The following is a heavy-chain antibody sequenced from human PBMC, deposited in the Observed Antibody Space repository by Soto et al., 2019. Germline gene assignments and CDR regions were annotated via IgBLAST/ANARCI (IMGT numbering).Heavy chain of an antibody. V-gene: IGHV3-74*01. CDR1: GFTFSSYW. Sequence: EVPLVESGGGLVQPGGSLRLSCAASGFTFSSYWMHWVRQAPGKGLVWVSRIKTDGSIISYADSVMGRFTISRDNAKNTLYLQMNGLRAEDTAVYYCARVRNGDWYFDSWGQGTLVTISA. D-gene: IGHD4-17*01. J-gene: IGHJ4*02. CDR2: IKTDGSII. CDR3: ARVRNGDWYFDS.